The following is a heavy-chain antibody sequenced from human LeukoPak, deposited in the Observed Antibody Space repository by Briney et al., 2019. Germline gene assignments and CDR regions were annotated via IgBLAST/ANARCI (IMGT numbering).Heavy chain of an antibody. CDR2: INSDGSST. CDR1: GFTFSSYW. CDR3: ARSAPYSYYGMDV. V-gene: IGHV3-74*01. J-gene: IGHJ6*02. Sequence: PGGSLRLSCAASGFTFSSYWMHWVRQAPGKGLVWVSRINSDGSSTSYADSVKGRITISRDNAKNTLYLQMNSLRAEDTAVYYCARSAPYSYYGMDVWGQGTTVTVSS.